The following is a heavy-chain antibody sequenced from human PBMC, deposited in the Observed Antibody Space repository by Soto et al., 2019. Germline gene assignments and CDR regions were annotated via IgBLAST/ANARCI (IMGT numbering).Heavy chain of an antibody. Sequence: QVLLQDSGPGLVKPSETLSLTCTVSGVSITPYFWSWIRQPAGEAPEWLGHIYASGRTTYNPSLKSRVTMFVSQTQVSLRLTSVTAADTAVYYCARHFDVDPSLDHYYFDLWGRDALVTVSS. CDR1: GVSITPYF. J-gene: IGHJ2*01. CDR2: IYASGRT. CDR3: ARHFDVDPSLDHYYFDL. D-gene: IGHD3-9*01. V-gene: IGHV4-4*07.